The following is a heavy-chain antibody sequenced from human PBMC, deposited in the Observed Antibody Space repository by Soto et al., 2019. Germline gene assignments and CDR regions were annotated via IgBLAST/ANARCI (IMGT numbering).Heavy chain of an antibody. CDR3: ARVIMVRELTIFRPKILDV. Sequence: GESLKISCKGSGYRFTNYWIGCVRQMPGKGLEWMGVIYPGDSDTRYSPSFQGQVTISADKSISTAYLQWSSLKASDTAMYYCARVIMVRELTIFRPKILDVWGQGTTVTVSS. V-gene: IGHV5-51*01. CDR2: IYPGDSDT. J-gene: IGHJ6*02. CDR1: GYRFTNYW. D-gene: IGHD3-10*01.